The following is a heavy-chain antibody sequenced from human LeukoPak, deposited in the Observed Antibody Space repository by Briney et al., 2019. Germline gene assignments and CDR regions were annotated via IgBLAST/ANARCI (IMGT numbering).Heavy chain of an antibody. CDR1: GYTFTSYD. Sequence: ASVKVSCKASGYTFTSYDINWVRQATGQGLEWMGWMNPNSGNTGYAQKFQGRVTITRNTSISTAYMELSSLRSEDTAVYYCAREYAYYDSSGYSNWFDPWGQGTLVTVSS. CDR3: AREYAYYDSSGYSNWFDP. D-gene: IGHD3-22*01. CDR2: MNPNSGNT. V-gene: IGHV1-8*03. J-gene: IGHJ5*02.